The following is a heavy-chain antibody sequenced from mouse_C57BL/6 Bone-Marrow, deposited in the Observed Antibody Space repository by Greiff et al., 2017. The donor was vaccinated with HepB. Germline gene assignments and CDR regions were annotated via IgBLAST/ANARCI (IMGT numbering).Heavy chain of an antibody. V-gene: IGHV5-17*01. D-gene: IGHD2-5*01. J-gene: IGHJ1*03. CDR2: ISSGSSTI. CDR3: ARPSNYVYFDV. Sequence: DVMLVESGGGLAKPGGSLKLSCAASGFTFSDYGMHWVRQAPEKGLEWVAYISSGSSTIYYADTVKGRFTISRDNAKNTLFLQMTSLRSEDTAMYYCARPSNYVYFDVWGTGTTVTVSS. CDR1: GFTFSDYG.